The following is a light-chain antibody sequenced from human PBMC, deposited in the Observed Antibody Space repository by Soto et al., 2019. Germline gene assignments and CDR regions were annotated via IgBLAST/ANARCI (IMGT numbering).Light chain of an antibody. CDR2: DAS. V-gene: IGKV1-5*01. CDR3: QQYNSYSQT. J-gene: IGKJ1*01. Sequence: DIQMTQSPSTLSASVGDRVTITCRASQSINSWLAWYQQKPGKAPKILIYDASNLESGDPSRFSGSGSGTEFTLTISSLQPDDFATYYCQQYNSYSQTFGQGTKVDIK. CDR1: QSINSW.